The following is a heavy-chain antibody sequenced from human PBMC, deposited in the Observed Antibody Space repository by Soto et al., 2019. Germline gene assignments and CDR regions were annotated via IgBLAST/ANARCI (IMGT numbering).Heavy chain of an antibody. D-gene: IGHD2-15*01. CDR1: GGTLSSYT. CDR3: ARGGYCSGGSCYEYDYGMDV. Sequence: QVQLVQSGAEVKKPGSSVKVSCKTSGGTLSSYTISWVRQTPGQGLEWMGRIFPILGIANYEQKFQGRVTLTADKYTCTAYMELSSLRSEDTDVYYGARGGYCSGGSCYEYDYGMDVWGQGNTVTVSS. CDR2: IFPILGIA. J-gene: IGHJ6*02. V-gene: IGHV1-69*02.